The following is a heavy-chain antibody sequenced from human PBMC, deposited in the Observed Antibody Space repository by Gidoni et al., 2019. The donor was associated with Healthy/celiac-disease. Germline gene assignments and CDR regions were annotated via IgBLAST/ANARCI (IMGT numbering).Heavy chain of an antibody. Sequence: QVQLVQSGAELKKPGASVKVSCKASGYTFTSYDINWVRQATGQGLEWMGWMNPNSGNTGYAQKFQGRVTMTRNTSISTAYMELSSLRSEDTAVYYCAFLVVIPFDAFDIWGQGTMVTVSS. D-gene: IGHD3-22*01. V-gene: IGHV1-8*01. CDR3: AFLVVIPFDAFDI. J-gene: IGHJ3*02. CDR1: GYTFTSYD. CDR2: MNPNSGNT.